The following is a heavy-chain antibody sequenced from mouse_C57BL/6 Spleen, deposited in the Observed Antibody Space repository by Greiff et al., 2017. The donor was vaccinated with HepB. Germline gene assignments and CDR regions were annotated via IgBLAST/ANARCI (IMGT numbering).Heavy chain of an antibody. D-gene: IGHD2-3*01. V-gene: IGHV1-15*01. J-gene: IGHJ2*01. CDR1: GYTFTDYE. CDR3: TRYGGYYYVDY. Sequence: QVQLQQSGAELVRPGASVTLSCKASGYTFTDYEMHWVKQTPVHGLEWIGAIDPETGGTAYNQKFKGKAILTADKSSSTAYMELRSLTSEDSAVYYCTRYGGYYYVDYWGQGTTLTVSS. CDR2: IDPETGGT.